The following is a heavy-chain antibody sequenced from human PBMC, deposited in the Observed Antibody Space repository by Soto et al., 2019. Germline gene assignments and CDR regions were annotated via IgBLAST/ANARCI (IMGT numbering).Heavy chain of an antibody. J-gene: IGHJ4*02. Sequence: GGSLRLSCAASGFTFSSHAMHWVRQAPGKGLEWVAVIWYDGSKKYYADSVKGRFTVARDDSKNTLYLQMNSLRVEDTAVYYCARDPGYSGYDFDYSGQGTLVTVS. D-gene: IGHD5-12*01. CDR1: GFTFSSHA. CDR3: ARDPGYSGYDFDY. V-gene: IGHV3-33*01. CDR2: IWYDGSKK.